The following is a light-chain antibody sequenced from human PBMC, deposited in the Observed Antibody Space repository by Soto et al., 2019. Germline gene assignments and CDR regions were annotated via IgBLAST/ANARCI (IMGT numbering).Light chain of an antibody. CDR1: SNDVGGYDY. CDR3: SSYTSTSTWV. Sequence: QSVLTQPASVSGSPGQSITISCTGSSNDVGGYDYVSWYQQHPDKAPKLIIYEVTNRPSGVSNRFSGSKSGNTASLTISGLQAEDEADYYCSSYTSTSTWVFGGGTKLTVL. J-gene: IGLJ3*02. CDR2: EVT. V-gene: IGLV2-14*01.